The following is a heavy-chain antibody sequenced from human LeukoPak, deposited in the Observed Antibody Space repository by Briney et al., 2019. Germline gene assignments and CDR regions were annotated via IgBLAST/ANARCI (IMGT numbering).Heavy chain of an antibody. V-gene: IGHV3-21*01. CDR1: GFTFSSDS. CDR2: ISSSSSYI. Sequence: GGSLTLSCAASGFTFSSDSMNWVRQAPGKGLEWVSSISSSSSYIYYADSVKGRFTISRDNAKNSLYLQMNSLRAEDTAVYYCARGYERTWIDYWGQGTLVTVSS. D-gene: IGHD1-14*01. CDR3: ARGYERTWIDY. J-gene: IGHJ4*02.